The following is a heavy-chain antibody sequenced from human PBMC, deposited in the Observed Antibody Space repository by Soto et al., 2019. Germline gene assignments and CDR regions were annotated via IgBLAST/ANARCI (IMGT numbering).Heavy chain of an antibody. V-gene: IGHV5-51*01. Sequence: GESLKISCKGSGYSFTSYWIGWVRQMPGKGLEWMGIIYPGDSDTRYSPSFQGQVTVSADKSISTAYLQWSSLKASDTAMYYCARQGTSYYDYVWGSYPPYYYYYGMDVWGQGTTVTVSS. D-gene: IGHD3-16*02. CDR2: IYPGDSDT. CDR3: ARQGTSYYDYVWGSYPPYYYYYGMDV. J-gene: IGHJ6*02. CDR1: GYSFTSYW.